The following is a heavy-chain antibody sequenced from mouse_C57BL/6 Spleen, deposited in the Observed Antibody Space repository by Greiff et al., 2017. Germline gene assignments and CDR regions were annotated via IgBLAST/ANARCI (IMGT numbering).Heavy chain of an antibody. CDR1: GFNIKDYY. CDR2: IDPEDGDT. J-gene: IGHJ4*01. Sequence: EVQLQQSGAELVRPGASVKLSCTASGFNIKDYYMHWVKQRPEQGLEWIGRIDPEDGDTEYAPKFQGKATMTADTSSNTAYLQLSSLTSEDTAVYYCTREVYGYAMDYWGQGTSVTVSS. CDR3: TREVYGYAMDY. D-gene: IGHD1-1*01. V-gene: IGHV14-1*01.